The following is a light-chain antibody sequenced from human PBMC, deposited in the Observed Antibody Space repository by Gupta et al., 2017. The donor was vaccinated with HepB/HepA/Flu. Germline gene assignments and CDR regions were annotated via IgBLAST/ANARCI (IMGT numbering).Light chain of an antibody. CDR3: QQRDSTPWT. CDR1: QSISSY. V-gene: IGKV1-39*01. J-gene: IGKJ1*01. CDR2: AAS. Sequence: DIQMTQSPSSLSASVGDRVTITCRASQSISSYLNWYQQKPGKAPKLLIYAASSLQSGVPSRFSGSGSGTDFTLTISRLQPEAFATYYCQQRDSTPWTFGQGTKVEIK.